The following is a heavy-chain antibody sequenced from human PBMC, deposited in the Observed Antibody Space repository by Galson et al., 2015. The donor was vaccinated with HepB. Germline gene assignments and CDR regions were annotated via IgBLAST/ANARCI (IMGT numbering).Heavy chain of an antibody. D-gene: IGHD2-2*02. CDR1: GFTLRSYD. Sequence: SLRLSCAASGFTLRSYDMSWVRQAPGKGLEWVSGIGGSGGTTYYADSVKGRFAISRDSSKNTLYLQMNSLSAADSAVYYCARTTSLRYDAFDIWGQGTMVTVSS. CDR2: IGGSGGTT. CDR3: ARTTSLRYDAFDI. V-gene: IGHV3-23*01. J-gene: IGHJ3*02.